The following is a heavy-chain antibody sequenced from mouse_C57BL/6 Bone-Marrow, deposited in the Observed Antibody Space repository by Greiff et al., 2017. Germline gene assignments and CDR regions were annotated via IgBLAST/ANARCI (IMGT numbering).Heavy chain of an antibody. Sequence: VQLQQSGAELVKPGASVKLSCTASGFNIKDYYIHWVKQRTEQGLEWIGRIDPEDGENKYAPKFQDKATITADTSSNTAYLQLSSLTSEDTAVDYCTRSLIYYGTNYWGRGTALTVTS. D-gene: IGHD1-1*01. V-gene: IGHV14-2*01. CDR3: TRSLIYYGTNY. CDR2: IDPEDGEN. CDR1: GFNIKDYY. J-gene: IGHJ2*01.